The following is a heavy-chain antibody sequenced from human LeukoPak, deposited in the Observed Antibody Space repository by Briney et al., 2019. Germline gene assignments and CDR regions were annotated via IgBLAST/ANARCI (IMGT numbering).Heavy chain of an antibody. J-gene: IGHJ4*02. CDR2: INTDGSDT. CDR1: GFTFNSYW. D-gene: IGHD3-10*01. V-gene: IGHV3-74*01. CDR3: ASVYYYDSGSPPVY. Sequence: GRSLRLSCAASGFTFNSYWMHWVRQAPGKGLVWVSRINTDGSDTTYADSVKGRFTISRDNAKNTLYLQMNSLRAEDTAVYYCASVYYYDSGSPPVYWGQGTLVTVSS.